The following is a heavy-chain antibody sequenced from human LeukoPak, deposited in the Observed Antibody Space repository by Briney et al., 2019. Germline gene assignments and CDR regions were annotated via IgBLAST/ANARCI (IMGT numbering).Heavy chain of an antibody. Sequence: GGSLRLACAASGFTFSSYYMSSVRQDPGKGLEYVSAISNNGGSTYYANSVEGRFTISRDNSKNTLYLQMGSLRAEDMAVYYCARPANDDAFDIWGQGTMVTVSS. CDR2: ISNNGGST. CDR3: ARPANDDAFDI. V-gene: IGHV3-64*01. J-gene: IGHJ3*02. CDR1: GFTFSSYY. D-gene: IGHD1-1*01.